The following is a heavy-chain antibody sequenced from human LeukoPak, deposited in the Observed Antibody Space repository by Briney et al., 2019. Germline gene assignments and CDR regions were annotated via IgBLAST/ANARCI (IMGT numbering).Heavy chain of an antibody. CDR3: ANSFRDGVLHLDY. CDR1: GYTFTGYY. V-gene: IGHV1-2*02. J-gene: IGHJ4*02. Sequence: ASVKVSCKASGYTFTGYYMHWVRQAPGQGLEWMGWINPNSGGTNYAQEFQGRVTMTRDTSISTAYMELSRLRSDDTAVYYCANSFRDGVLHLDYWGQGTLVTVSS. D-gene: IGHD5-24*01. CDR2: INPNSGGT.